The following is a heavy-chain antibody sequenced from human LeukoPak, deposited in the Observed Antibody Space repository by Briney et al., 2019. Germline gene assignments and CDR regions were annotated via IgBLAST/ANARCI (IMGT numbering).Heavy chain of an antibody. CDR3: ARDLSSEGNWFDP. CDR2: INPSGGST. CDR1: GYTFPSYY. Sequence: GASVKVSFKASGYTFPSYYMHWVRQAPGQGLEWMGIINPSGGSTSYAQKFQGRVTMTRDMSTSTVYMELRSLRSDDTAVYYCARDLSSEGNWFDPWGQGTLVTVSS. V-gene: IGHV1-46*01. D-gene: IGHD2-15*01. J-gene: IGHJ5*02.